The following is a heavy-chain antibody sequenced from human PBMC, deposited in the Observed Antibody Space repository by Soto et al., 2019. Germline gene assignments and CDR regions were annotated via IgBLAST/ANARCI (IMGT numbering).Heavy chain of an antibody. CDR3: AKDITAGPWGYYYGMDV. V-gene: IGHV3-30*18. D-gene: IGHD3-3*01. J-gene: IGHJ6*02. CDR1: GFTFSSYG. Sequence: GGSLRLSCAASGFTFSSYGMHWVRQAPGKGLEWVAVISYDGSNKYYADSVKGRFTISRDNSKNTLYLQMNSLRAEDTAVYYCAKDITAGPWGYYYGMDVWGQGTTVTVSS. CDR2: ISYDGSNK.